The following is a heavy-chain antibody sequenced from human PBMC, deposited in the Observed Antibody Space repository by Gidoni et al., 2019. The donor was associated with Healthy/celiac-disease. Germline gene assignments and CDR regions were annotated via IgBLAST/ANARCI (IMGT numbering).Heavy chain of an antibody. CDR3: ARREYQLLYVGWFDP. CDR1: SSSYY. V-gene: IGHV4-39*01. Sequence: SSSYYWGWIRQPPGKGLEWLGSIYYSWSTYYNPSLKSRVTISVDTSKNQFSLKMSSVTDADTAVYYCARREYQLLYVGWFDPWGQGTLVTVSS. J-gene: IGHJ5*02. CDR2: IYYSWST. D-gene: IGHD2-2*02.